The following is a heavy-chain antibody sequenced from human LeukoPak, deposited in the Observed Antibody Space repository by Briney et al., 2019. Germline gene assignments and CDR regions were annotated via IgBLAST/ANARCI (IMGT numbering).Heavy chain of an antibody. V-gene: IGHV3-11*04. J-gene: IGHJ4*02. CDR1: GFTFSGYY. CDR3: ARGGGAVAD. CDR2: IRSSGNTI. Sequence: PGGSLRLSCAASGFTFSGYYMSWIRQAPGKGLEWVSYIRSSGNTIYYADSVKGRFTISRDNAKNSLYLQMNSLRAEDTAVYYCARGGGAVADWGQGTLVTVSS. D-gene: IGHD6-19*01.